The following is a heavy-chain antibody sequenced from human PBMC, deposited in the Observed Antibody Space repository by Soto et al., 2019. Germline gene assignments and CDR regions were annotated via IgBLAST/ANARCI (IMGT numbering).Heavy chain of an antibody. D-gene: IGHD1-1*01. Sequence: SETLSLTCTVSGASISGFYWSWIRKSAGKGLEWIGRIYATGTTDYNPSLKSRVMMSVDTSKKQFSLKLRSVTAADAAVYYCVRDGTKTLRDWFDPWGQGISVTVSS. CDR2: IYATGTT. CDR3: VRDGTKTLRDWFDP. V-gene: IGHV4-4*07. J-gene: IGHJ5*02. CDR1: GASISGFY.